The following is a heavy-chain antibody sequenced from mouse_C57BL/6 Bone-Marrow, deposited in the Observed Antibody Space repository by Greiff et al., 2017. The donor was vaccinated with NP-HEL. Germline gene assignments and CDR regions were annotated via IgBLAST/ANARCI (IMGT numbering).Heavy chain of an antibody. J-gene: IGHJ3*01. D-gene: IGHD1-1*01. CDR3: AREGSIPFAY. CDR2: INPNNGGT. V-gene: IGHV1-18*01. CDR1: GYTFTDYN. Sequence: VQLKESGPELVKPGASVKIPCKASGYTFTDYNMDWVKQSHGKSLEWIGDINPNNGGTIYNQKFKGKATLTVDKSSSTAYMELRSLTSEDTAVYYCAREGSIPFAYWGQGTLVTVSA.